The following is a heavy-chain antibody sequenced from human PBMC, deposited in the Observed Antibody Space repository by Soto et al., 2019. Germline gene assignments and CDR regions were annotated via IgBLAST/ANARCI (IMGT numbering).Heavy chain of an antibody. Sequence: QVQLVQSGAEVKKPGSSVKVSCKASGGTFSSYAISWVRQAPGQGLEWMGGIIPIFGTANYAQKFQGRVTIPADESTSTAYMERSSLRSEDTAVYYCARDGGVYDYSPFDYWGQGTLVTVSS. CDR1: GGTFSSYA. D-gene: IGHD4-4*01. CDR3: ARDGGVYDYSPFDY. CDR2: IIPIFGTA. V-gene: IGHV1-69*12. J-gene: IGHJ4*02.